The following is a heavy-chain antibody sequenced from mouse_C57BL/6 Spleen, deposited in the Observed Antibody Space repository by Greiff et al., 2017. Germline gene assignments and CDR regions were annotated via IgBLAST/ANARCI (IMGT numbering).Heavy chain of an antibody. CDR3: VRSGYSSYAMDY. J-gene: IGHJ4*01. CDR2: IRSKSNNYAT. D-gene: IGHD2-3*01. CDR1: GFSFNTYA. V-gene: IGHV10-1*01. Sequence: EVQLVESGGGLVQPKGSLKLSCAASGFSFNTYAMNWVRQAPGKGLEWVARIRSKSNNYATYYADSVKDRFTISRDDSESMLYLQMNNLKTEDTAMYYCVRSGYSSYAMDYWGQGTSVTVSS.